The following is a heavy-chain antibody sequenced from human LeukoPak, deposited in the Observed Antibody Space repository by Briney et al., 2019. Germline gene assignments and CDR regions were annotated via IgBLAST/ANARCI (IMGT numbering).Heavy chain of an antibody. D-gene: IGHD2-15*01. CDR2: ISSSSSYI. V-gene: IGHV3-21*01. CDR3: ARVGDILGYCSGGSCYSSHNWFDP. J-gene: IGHJ5*02. Sequence: GGSLRLSCAASGFTFSSYSMNWVRQAPGKGLEWVPSISSSSSYIYYADSVKGRFTISRDNAKNSLYLQMNSLRAEDTAVYYCARVGDILGYCSGGSCYSSHNWFDPWGQGTLVTVSS. CDR1: GFTFSSYS.